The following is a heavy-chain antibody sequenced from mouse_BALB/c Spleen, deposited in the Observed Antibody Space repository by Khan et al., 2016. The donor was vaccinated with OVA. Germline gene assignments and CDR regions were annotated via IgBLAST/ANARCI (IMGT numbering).Heavy chain of an antibody. J-gene: IGHJ2*01. D-gene: IGHD2-1*01. V-gene: IGHV3-2*02. CDR3: ARSYGNYLDY. CDR2: ISYSGST. CDR1: GYSITSDYA. Sequence: EVQLVESGPGLVKPSQSLSLTCTVTGYSITSDYAWNWIRQFPGNKLEWMGYISYSGSTSYNPSLKSRISITRDTSKNQFFLQLNSVTTEDTATYYCARSYGNYLDYWGQGTTLTVSS.